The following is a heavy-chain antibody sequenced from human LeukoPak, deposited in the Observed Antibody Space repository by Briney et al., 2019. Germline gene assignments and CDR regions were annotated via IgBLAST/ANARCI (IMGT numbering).Heavy chain of an antibody. CDR1: GGSISSSSYY. J-gene: IGHJ4*02. D-gene: IGHD3-10*01. V-gene: IGHV4-39*07. Sequence: KSSETLSLTCTVSGGSISSSSYYWGWIRQPPGKGLEWIGSIYYSGSTYYNPSLKSRVTISVDTSKNQFSLKPSSVTAAATAVYYCARAGTYYYGSGSYYKEFDYWGQGTLVTVSS. CDR3: ARAGTYYYGSGSYYKEFDY. CDR2: IYYSGST.